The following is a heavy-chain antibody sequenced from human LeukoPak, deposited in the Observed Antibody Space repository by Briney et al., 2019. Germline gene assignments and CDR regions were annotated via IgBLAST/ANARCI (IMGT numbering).Heavy chain of an antibody. CDR3: ARDRTMGG. V-gene: IGHV3-48*03. J-gene: IGHJ6*02. CDR1: GFTFSSSE. Sequence: GGSLRLSCAASGFTFSSSEMNWVRQAPGKGLEWVSFISSSARRIYYADSVKGRFTISRDNAKNSLYLQMNSLRAEDTAVYYCARDRTMGGWGQGTTVSVSS. CDR2: ISSSARRI.